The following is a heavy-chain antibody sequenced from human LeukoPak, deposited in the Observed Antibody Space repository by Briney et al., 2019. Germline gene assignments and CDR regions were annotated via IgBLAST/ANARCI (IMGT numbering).Heavy chain of an antibody. CDR3: ARVIATLVRGVIIKNTGGWFDS. J-gene: IGHJ5*01. D-gene: IGHD3-10*01. CDR2: INHSGST. Sequence: SETLSLTCAVYGGSFSGYYWSWIRQPPGKGLEWIGEINHSGSTNYNPSLKSRVTISVDTSKNQFSLKLSSVTAADTAVYYCARVIATLVRGVIIKNTGGWFDSWGQGTLVTVSS. V-gene: IGHV4-34*01. CDR1: GGSFSGYY.